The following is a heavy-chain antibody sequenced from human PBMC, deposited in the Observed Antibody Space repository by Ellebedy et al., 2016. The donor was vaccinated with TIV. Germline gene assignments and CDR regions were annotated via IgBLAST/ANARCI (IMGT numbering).Heavy chain of an antibody. CDR2: ISGSSSYI. D-gene: IGHD4-11*01. CDR3: ARKVTDPTTVHPNWYFDL. CDR1: GFTFSSYT. V-gene: IGHV3-21*01. J-gene: IGHJ2*01. Sequence: GESLKISCAASGFTFSSYTMNWVRQAPGKGLEWVSAISGSSSYIYYADSVKGRLTISRDNSKNSLYLQMNSLRAEDTAVYYCARKVTDPTTVHPNWYFDLWGRGTLVTVSS.